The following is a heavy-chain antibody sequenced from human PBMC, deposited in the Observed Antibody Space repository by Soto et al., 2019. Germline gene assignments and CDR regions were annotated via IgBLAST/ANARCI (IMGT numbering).Heavy chain of an antibody. D-gene: IGHD6-19*01. V-gene: IGHV1-18*01. CDR1: GYTFTSYG. CDR2: ISAYNGNT. CDR3: PRDLAVALRDV. J-gene: IGHJ6*02. Sequence: QVQLVQSGAEVKKPGASVKVSCKASGYTFTSYGISLVRQAPGQGLEWMGWISAYNGNTKYAQKHQGRVTMTTDTSTSTAYIELRSLTSDDTAAYYCPRDLAVALRDVWGQGTTVTVSS.